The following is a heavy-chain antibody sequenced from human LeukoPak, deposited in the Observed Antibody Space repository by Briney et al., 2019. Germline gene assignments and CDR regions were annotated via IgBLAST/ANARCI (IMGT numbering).Heavy chain of an antibody. CDR1: GGSISSYN. V-gene: IGHV4-59*01. Sequence: PSETLSLTCTVSGGSISSYNWSWIRQPPGKGLEWIGYIYYSGSTNYNPSLKSRVTISVDTSKNQFSLKLSSVTAADTAVYYCARSLITMVRGVSLDAFDIWGQGTMVTVSS. CDR3: ARSLITMVRGVSLDAFDI. CDR2: IYYSGST. D-gene: IGHD3-10*01. J-gene: IGHJ3*02.